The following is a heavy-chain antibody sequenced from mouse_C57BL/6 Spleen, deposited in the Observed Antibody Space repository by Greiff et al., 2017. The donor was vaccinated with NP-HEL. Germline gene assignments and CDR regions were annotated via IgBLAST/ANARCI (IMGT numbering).Heavy chain of an antibody. CDR1: GYTFTSYW. Sequence: QVQLQQPGAELVRPGSSVKLSCKASGYTFTSYWMDWVKQRPGQGLEWIGNIYPSDSGTHYNQKFKDKATLTVDKSSSTAYMQLSSLTSEDSAVYYCASRISLGFAYWGQGTPVTVSA. CDR2: IYPSDSGT. CDR3: ASRISLGFAY. J-gene: IGHJ3*01. D-gene: IGHD6-1*01. V-gene: IGHV1-61*01.